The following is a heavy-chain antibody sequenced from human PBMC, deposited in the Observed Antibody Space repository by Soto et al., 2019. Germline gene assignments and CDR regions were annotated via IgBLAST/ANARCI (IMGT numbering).Heavy chain of an antibody. CDR3: AKSVERLFDY. J-gene: IGHJ4*02. Sequence: PGGSLRLSCAASGFTFSSYGMHWVRQAPGKGLEWVAVISYDGSNKYYADSVKGRFTISRDNSKNTLYLQMNSLRAEDTAVYYCAKSVERLFDYWGQGTLVTVYS. V-gene: IGHV3-30*18. CDR2: ISYDGSNK. D-gene: IGHD1-1*01. CDR1: GFTFSSYG.